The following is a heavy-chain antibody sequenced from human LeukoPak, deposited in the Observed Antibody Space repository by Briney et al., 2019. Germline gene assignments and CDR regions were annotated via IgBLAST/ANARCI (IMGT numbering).Heavy chain of an antibody. CDR2: IYPGDSDT. V-gene: IGHV5-51*01. J-gene: IGHJ4*02. CDR3: AVPRTTGLRYYFDY. Sequence: GESLTISCKGSGYSFTNYWIGGVRQMPGKGLEWMGIIYPGDSDTRYSPSFQGQVTISADKSISTAYLQWSSLKASDTAMYYCAVPRTTGLRYYFDYWGQGTLVTVSS. CDR1: GYSFTNYW. D-gene: IGHD2-21*02.